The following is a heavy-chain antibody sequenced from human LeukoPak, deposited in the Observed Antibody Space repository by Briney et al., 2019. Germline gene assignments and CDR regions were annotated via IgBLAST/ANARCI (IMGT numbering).Heavy chain of an antibody. CDR1: GFIFSSYA. V-gene: IGHV3-23*01. J-gene: IGHJ3*02. CDR3: ARGPAYCGGDCSPGAFDI. D-gene: IGHD2-21*02. CDR2: INDGGGRT. Sequence: GGSLRLSCAASGFIFSSYAMNWVRQAPGKGLEWVSAINDGGGRTYYADSVKGRFTISRDNSKNTLYLQMNSLRAEDTAVYYCARGPAYCGGDCSPGAFDIWGQGTMVTVSS.